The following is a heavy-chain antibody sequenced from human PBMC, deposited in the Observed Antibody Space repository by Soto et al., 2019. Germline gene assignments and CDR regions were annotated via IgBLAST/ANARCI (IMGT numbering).Heavy chain of an antibody. J-gene: IGHJ5*02. Sequence: SETLSLTCADYGGSFSGYYWSWIRQPPGKGLEWIGEINHSGSTNYNPSLKSRVTISVDTSKNQFSLKLSSVTAADTAVYYCARRRGYSYGSVDWFGPWGQGTLVTVPS. CDR3: ARRRGYSYGSVDWFGP. CDR1: GGSFSGYY. D-gene: IGHD5-18*01. CDR2: INHSGST. V-gene: IGHV4-34*01.